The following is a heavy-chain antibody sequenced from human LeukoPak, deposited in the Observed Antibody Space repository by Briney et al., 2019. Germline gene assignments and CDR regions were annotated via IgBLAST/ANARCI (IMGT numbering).Heavy chain of an antibody. Sequence: GWSLRLSCAASGFTFSSYSMNWVRQAPGNGLEWVSSISSSSYIYYADSVKGRFTISRDNAKNSLYLQMNSLRAEDTAVYYCARDYSSSSLSNWGQGTLVTVSS. CDR3: ARDYSSSSLSN. CDR1: GFTFSSYS. J-gene: IGHJ4*02. V-gene: IGHV3-21*01. D-gene: IGHD6-6*01. CDR2: ISSSSYI.